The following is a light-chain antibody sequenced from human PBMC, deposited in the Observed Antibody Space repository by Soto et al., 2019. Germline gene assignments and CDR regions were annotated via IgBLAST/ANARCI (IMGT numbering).Light chain of an antibody. CDR2: EIS. V-gene: IGLV2-14*01. Sequence: QSALTQPASVSGPTGQSITISCTGTSSDVGGYNYVSWYQQHPGKAPKLMIFEISNRPSEVSNRFSGSKSGNTASLTISGLQAEDEADYYCSSYTSSSVLFGGGTQLTVL. J-gene: IGLJ2*01. CDR3: SSYTSSSVL. CDR1: SSDVGGYNY.